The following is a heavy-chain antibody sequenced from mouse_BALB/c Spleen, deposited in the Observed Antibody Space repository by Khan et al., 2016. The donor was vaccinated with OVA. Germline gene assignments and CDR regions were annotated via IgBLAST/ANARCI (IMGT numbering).Heavy chain of an antibody. CDR2: NDPKTGVT. J-gene: IGHJ3*01. V-gene: IGHV1-15*01. CDR1: GYTFPDYE. Sequence: VELVESGAELVRPAASVTLSCKASGYTFPDYEPHWVKQKSLHGLEWIVVNDPKTGVTAYNPKLKGKATLTADKSSSTVFMELRSLTSEASADYNCTRSTFAYWGQGTLVTVSA. CDR3: TRSTFAY.